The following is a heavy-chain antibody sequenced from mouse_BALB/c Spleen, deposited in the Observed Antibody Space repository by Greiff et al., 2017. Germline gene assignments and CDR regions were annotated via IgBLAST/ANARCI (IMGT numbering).Heavy chain of an antibody. Sequence: EVQLVESGGGLVQPGGSRKLSCAASGFTFSSFGMHWVRQAPEKGLESVAYISSGSSTIYYADTVKGRFTISRDNPKNTLFLQMTSLRSEDTAMYYCARSWDDFDYWGQGTTLTVSS. CDR3: ARSWDDFDY. D-gene: IGHD4-1*01. J-gene: IGHJ2*01. V-gene: IGHV5-17*02. CDR1: GFTFSSFG. CDR2: ISSGSSTI.